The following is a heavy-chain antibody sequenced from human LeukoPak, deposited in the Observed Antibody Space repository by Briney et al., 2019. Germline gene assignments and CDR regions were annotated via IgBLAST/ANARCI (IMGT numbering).Heavy chain of an antibody. CDR2: FDPEDGGT. D-gene: IGHD6-6*01. CDR1: GYTLTELS. CDR3: ATAGQLGLGGGIDY. V-gene: IGHV1-24*01. J-gene: IGHJ4*02. Sequence: ASVKVSCKVSGYTLTELSMHWVRQAPGKGLEWMGGFDPEDGGTIYAQKFQGRVTMTEDTSTDTAYMELSSLRSEDTAVYYCATAGQLGLGGGIDYWGQGTLVTVSS.